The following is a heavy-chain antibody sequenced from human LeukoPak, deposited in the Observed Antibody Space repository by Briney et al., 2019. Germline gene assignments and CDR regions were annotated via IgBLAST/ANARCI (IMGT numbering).Heavy chain of an antibody. Sequence: GGSLRLSCVASGFTFSSYAMSWVRQAPGKGLEWVAVISYDGSNKYYADSVKGRFTISRDNSKNTLYLQMNSLRAEDTAVYCCARMGGYFDYWGQGTLVTVSS. J-gene: IGHJ4*02. D-gene: IGHD1-26*01. CDR2: ISYDGSNK. V-gene: IGHV3-30*04. CDR3: ARMGGYFDY. CDR1: GFTFSSYA.